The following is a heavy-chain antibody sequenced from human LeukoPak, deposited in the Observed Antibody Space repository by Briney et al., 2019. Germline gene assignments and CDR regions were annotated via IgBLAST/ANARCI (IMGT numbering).Heavy chain of an antibody. CDR1: GFTFSNYA. CDR3: ARDGQYSSSAGDFDY. CDR2: ISGSGGST. D-gene: IGHD6-6*01. Sequence: PGGSLRLSCAASGFTFSNYALSWVRQAPGKGLEWVSDISGSGGSTYYADSVKGRFTISRDNSKNTVYLQMNSLRAEDTAIYYCARDGQYSSSAGDFDYWGQGTLVTVSS. V-gene: IGHV3-23*01. J-gene: IGHJ4*02.